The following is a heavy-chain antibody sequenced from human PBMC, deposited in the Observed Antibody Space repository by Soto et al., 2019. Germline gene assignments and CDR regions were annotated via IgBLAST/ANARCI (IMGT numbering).Heavy chain of an antibody. CDR1: GFTFSSYA. V-gene: IGHV3-23*01. Sequence: GGSLRLSCAASGFTFSSYAMSWVRQAPGKGLEWVSAISGSGGSTYYADSVKGRFTISRDNSKNTLYLQMNSLRAEDTAVYYCAKNGGEVTIVRGLRYYYYYGMDVWGQGTTVTVSS. CDR2: ISGSGGST. J-gene: IGHJ6*02. D-gene: IGHD3-10*01. CDR3: AKNGGEVTIVRGLRYYYYYGMDV.